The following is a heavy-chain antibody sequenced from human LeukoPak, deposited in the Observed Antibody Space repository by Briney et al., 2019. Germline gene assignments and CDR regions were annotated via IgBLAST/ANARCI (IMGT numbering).Heavy chain of an antibody. CDR3: AKDRSSSWSFDY. CDR2: ISYDGSNK. D-gene: IGHD6-13*01. V-gene: IGHV3-30-3*01. J-gene: IGHJ4*02. CDR1: GFTFSSYA. Sequence: GGSLRLSCAASGFTFSSYAMRWVRQAPGKGLEWVAVISYDGSNKYYADSVKGRFTISRDNSKNTLYLQMNSLRAEDTAVYYCAKDRSSSWSFDYWGQGTLVTVSS.